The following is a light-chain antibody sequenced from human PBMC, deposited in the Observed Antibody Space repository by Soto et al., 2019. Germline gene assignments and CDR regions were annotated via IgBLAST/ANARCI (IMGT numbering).Light chain of an antibody. CDR1: QSIENW. J-gene: IGKJ1*01. CDR2: KAS. CDR3: QQYESFPRR. V-gene: IGKV1-5*03. Sequence: DIQMTQSPSTLSASVGDRVTITCRASQSIENWLAWYQQKPGKAPKLFILKASTLEIGVPSRFSGSGSGTEFTLSISSLQPDDFATYFCQQYESFPRRFGQGTKVEIK.